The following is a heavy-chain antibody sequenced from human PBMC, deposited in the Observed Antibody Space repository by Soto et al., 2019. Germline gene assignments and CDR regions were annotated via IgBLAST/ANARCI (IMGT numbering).Heavy chain of an antibody. D-gene: IGHD6-13*01. Sequence: QITLKESGPTLVKPTQTLTLTCTFSGFSLSTTGVGVGWIRQPPGKALEWLALIYWDGEKRYSPSLKSRLTITKDTSKNQVVLTTTNMDLVDTATYYCAHRPWYAFEPWGQGILVTVSS. CDR1: GFSLSTTGVG. J-gene: IGHJ5*02. CDR2: IYWDGEK. CDR3: AHRPWYAFEP. V-gene: IGHV2-5*02.